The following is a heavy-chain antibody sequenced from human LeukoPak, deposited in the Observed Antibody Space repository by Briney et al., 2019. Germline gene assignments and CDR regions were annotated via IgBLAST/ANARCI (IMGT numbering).Heavy chain of an antibody. Sequence: GGSLRLSCAASGFTFSSYAMSWVRQTPGKGLEWVSAISGSGGSTYYADSVKGRFTISRDNSKNTLYLQMNSLRAEDTAVYYCAKDQGAVLRFLEWAHYYYYGMDVWGQGTTVTVSS. CDR2: ISGSGGST. CDR1: GFTFSSYA. D-gene: IGHD3-3*01. V-gene: IGHV3-23*01. CDR3: AKDQGAVLRFLEWAHYYYYGMDV. J-gene: IGHJ6*02.